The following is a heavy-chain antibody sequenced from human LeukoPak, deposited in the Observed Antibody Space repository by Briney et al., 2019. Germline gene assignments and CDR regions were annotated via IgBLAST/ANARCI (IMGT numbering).Heavy chain of an antibody. J-gene: IGHJ4*02. CDR1: GYTLTELS. D-gene: IGHD1-26*01. CDR2: FDPEDGET. V-gene: IGHV1-24*01. Sequence: ASVKVSCKVSGYTLTELSMHWVRQAPGKGLEWMGGFDPEDGETIYAQKFQGRVTMTEDTSTDTAYMELSSLRSEDTAVYCCATHRDSGSRPYFDYWGQGTLVTVSS. CDR3: ATHRDSGSRPYFDY.